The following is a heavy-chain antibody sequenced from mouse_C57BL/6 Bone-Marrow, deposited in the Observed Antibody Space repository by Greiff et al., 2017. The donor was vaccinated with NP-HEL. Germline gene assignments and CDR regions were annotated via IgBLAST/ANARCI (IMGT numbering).Heavy chain of an antibody. J-gene: IGHJ4*01. Sequence: EVKLVESGGGLVQPGGSLSLSCAASGFTFTDYYMSWVRQPPGKALEWLGFIRNKANGYTTEYSASVKGRFTISRDNSQSIHYLQMNALRAEDRATYYCARSIYYGSSYDAMDYWGQGTSVTVSS. CDR2: IRNKANGYTT. CDR3: ARSIYYGSSYDAMDY. V-gene: IGHV7-3*01. D-gene: IGHD1-1*01. CDR1: GFTFTDYY.